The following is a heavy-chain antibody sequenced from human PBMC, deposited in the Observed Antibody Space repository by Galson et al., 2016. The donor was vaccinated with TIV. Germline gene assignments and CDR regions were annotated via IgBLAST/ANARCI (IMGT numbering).Heavy chain of an antibody. CDR2: ISHDGNDE. D-gene: IGHD3-10*01. CDR3: ARERTHYDSVSFYYGMDV. Sequence: SLRLSCAASGFTFSSYAMYWVRQAPGKGLEWVALISHDGNDERYADSVKGRFTISGDNSKNTLYLQLNSLRPEDTAMYYCARERTHYDSVSFYYGMDVWGQGATVTVSS. V-gene: IGHV3-30-3*01. CDR1: GFTFSSYA. J-gene: IGHJ6*02.